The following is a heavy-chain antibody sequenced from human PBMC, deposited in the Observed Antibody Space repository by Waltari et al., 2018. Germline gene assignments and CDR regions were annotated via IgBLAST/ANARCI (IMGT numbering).Heavy chain of an antibody. CDR3: ARGWGIVGATEFGY. Sequence: QVQMVQSGAEGKKPGASVKVACKAAGYTLTSYDINGVRQATGQGLEWMGWMNPNSGNTGYAQKFQGRVTITRNTSISTAYMELSSLRSEDTAVYYCARGWGIVGATEFGYWGQGTLVTVSS. J-gene: IGHJ4*02. CDR2: MNPNSGNT. V-gene: IGHV1-8*03. CDR1: GYTLTSYD. D-gene: IGHD1-26*01.